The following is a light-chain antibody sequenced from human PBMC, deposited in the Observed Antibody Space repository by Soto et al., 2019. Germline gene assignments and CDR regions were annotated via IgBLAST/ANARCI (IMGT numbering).Light chain of an antibody. V-gene: IGLV2-14*01. CDR1: SSDVGGYNY. Sequence: QSALTQPASVSGSPGQSITISCTGTSSDVGGYNYVSCYQQHPRKAPKLMIYDVSNRPSGVSNRFSGSKSGNTASLTISGLQAEDEADYYCSSYTSSSTLGFGGGTKVTVL. CDR3: SSYTSSSTLG. J-gene: IGLJ2*01. CDR2: DVS.